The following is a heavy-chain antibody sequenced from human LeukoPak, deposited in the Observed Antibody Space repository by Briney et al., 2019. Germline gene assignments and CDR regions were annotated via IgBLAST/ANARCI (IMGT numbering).Heavy chain of an antibody. J-gene: IGHJ4*02. CDR2: ISNDGSDK. V-gene: IGHV3-30*18. CDR3: AKGYSTGWYGGVDY. Sequence: PGGSLRLSCAASGFTFSSYGMYWARQAPGKGLEWVVVISNDGSDKYYVDSVKGRFTISRDNSKNTLYLQMNSLRAEDTAVYYCAKGYSTGWYGGVDYWGQGTLVTVSS. D-gene: IGHD6-19*01. CDR1: GFTFSSYG.